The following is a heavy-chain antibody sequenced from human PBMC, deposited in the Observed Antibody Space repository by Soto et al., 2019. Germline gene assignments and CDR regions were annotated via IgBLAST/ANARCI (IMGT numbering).Heavy chain of an antibody. CDR2: IVPMLGTP. CDR1: GGTFDNFI. CDR3: ARNGTYSSSLSQYSGMDV. Sequence: QVQLVQSGAEVKEPGSSVRVSCKASGGTFDNFIMNWVRQTPGQGLEWMGGIVPMLGTPTYAEKFKGRVTISATGSTSTMYMEGTSLRSEDTDIYYCARNGTYSSSLSQYSGMDVWGQGTTVTVSS. V-gene: IGHV1-69*01. D-gene: IGHD1-26*01. J-gene: IGHJ6*02.